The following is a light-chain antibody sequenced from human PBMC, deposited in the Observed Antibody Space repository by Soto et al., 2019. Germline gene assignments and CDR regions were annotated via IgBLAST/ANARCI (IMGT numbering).Light chain of an antibody. Sequence: QSVLTQPASVSGSPGQSITISCTGTSSDVGGFTYVSWYQQHPGKAPKLMIYDVSNRPSGVSNRFSGSKSGNTASLTISGLQAEDEADYYCSSYTTSSPLVLGTGTKLTVL. CDR1: SSDVGGFTY. J-gene: IGLJ1*01. CDR3: SSYTTSSPLV. CDR2: DVS. V-gene: IGLV2-14*01.